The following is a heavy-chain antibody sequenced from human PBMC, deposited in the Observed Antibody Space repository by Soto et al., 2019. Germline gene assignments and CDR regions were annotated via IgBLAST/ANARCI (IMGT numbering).Heavy chain of an antibody. D-gene: IGHD3-9*01. J-gene: IGHJ4*02. V-gene: IGHV4-31*03. CDR3: ARDRDWLLDY. CDR1: GGSISSGGYY. CDR2: IYYSGST. Sequence: PSETLSLTCTVSGGSISSGGYYWSWIRQHPGKGLEWIGYIYYSGSTYYNPSLKSRVTISVDTSKNQFSLKLSSVTAADTAVYYCARDRDWLLDYWGQGTLVTVSS.